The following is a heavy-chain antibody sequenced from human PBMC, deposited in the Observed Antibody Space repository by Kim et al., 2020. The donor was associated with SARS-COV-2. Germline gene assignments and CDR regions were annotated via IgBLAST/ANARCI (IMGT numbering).Heavy chain of an antibody. CDR2: ISSSSSYT. V-gene: IGHV3-11*05. Sequence: GGSLRLSCAASGFTFSDYYMSWIRQAPGKGLEWVSYISSSSSYTNYADSVKGRFTISRDNAKNSLYLQMNSLRAEDTAVYYCARVKCRRTRGGYDYYYYYGMDVWGPGTTGTVSS. CDR1: GFTFSDYY. J-gene: IGHJ6*02. CDR3: ARVKCRRTRGGYDYYYYYGMDV. D-gene: IGHD5-12*01.